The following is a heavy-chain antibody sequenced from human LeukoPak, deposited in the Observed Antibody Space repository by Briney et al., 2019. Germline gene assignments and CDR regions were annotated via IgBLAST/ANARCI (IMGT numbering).Heavy chain of an antibody. V-gene: IGHV4-34*01. CDR2: IYYSGST. D-gene: IGHD1-26*01. CDR3: ARHGGGATIYTHIDY. J-gene: IGHJ4*02. Sequence: SETLSLTCAVYGGSFSGYYWSWLRQPPGKGLEWIGSIYYSGSTYYNPSLKSRVTISVDTSKKHFSLNLNSVTAADTAVYYCARHGGGATIYTHIDYWGQGTLVTVSS. CDR1: GGSFSGYY.